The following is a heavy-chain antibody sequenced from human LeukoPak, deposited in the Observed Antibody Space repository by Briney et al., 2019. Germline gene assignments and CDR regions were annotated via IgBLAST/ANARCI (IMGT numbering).Heavy chain of an antibody. Sequence: ASVKVSCKASGYTFTSYGISWVRQAPGQGLEWMGWISAYNGNTNYAQKLQGRVTMTRNTSISTAYMELSSLRSEDTAVYYCARGARWSYGKPFDYWGQGTLVTVSS. CDR2: ISAYNGNT. CDR1: GYTFTSYG. CDR3: ARGARWSYGKPFDY. D-gene: IGHD5-18*01. V-gene: IGHV1-18*01. J-gene: IGHJ4*02.